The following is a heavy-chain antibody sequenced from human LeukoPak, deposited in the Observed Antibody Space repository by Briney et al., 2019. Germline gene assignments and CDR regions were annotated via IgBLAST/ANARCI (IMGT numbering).Heavy chain of an antibody. CDR1: GYTFTGYY. CDR3: ARADSSGWPTFLYYYYMDV. Sequence: ASVKVSCKASGYTFTGYYMHWVRQAPGQRREWMGWINPTSGCTTYAQKFQGRVTMTRETSISTACMEVSRLRSEDTAVYYCARADSSGWPTFLYYYYMDVWGKGTTVTVSS. D-gene: IGHD6-19*01. V-gene: IGHV1-2*02. CDR2: INPTSGCT. J-gene: IGHJ6*03.